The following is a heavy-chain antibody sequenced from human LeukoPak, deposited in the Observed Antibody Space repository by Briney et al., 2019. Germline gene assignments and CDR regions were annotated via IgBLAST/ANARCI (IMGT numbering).Heavy chain of an antibody. D-gene: IGHD6-13*01. V-gene: IGHV1-69*05. Sequence: GASVKVSCKASGGTFSSYAISWVRQAPGQGLEWMGGIIPIFGTANYAQKFQGRVTITTDESTSTAYMELSSLRSEDTAVYYCARDRSFKQLVRSFDYWGQGTLVTVSS. CDR2: IIPIFGTA. CDR3: ARDRSFKQLVRSFDY. CDR1: GGTFSSYA. J-gene: IGHJ4*02.